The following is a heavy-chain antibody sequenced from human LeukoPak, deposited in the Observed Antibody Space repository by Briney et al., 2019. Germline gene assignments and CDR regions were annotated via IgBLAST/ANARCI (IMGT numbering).Heavy chain of an antibody. J-gene: IGHJ4*02. CDR2: INTSGGST. V-gene: IGHV1-46*01. CDR3: ARDAFLSGSLSPIDY. CDR1: GYTFTSHH. D-gene: IGHD5-12*01. Sequence: GASVKVSCKASGYTFTSHHMHWVRQAPGQGLEWMGIINTSGGSTSSAQKFQGRVTMTRDTSTSTVYMELSGLRSEDTALYYCARDAFLSGSLSPIDYWGQGTLVTVSS.